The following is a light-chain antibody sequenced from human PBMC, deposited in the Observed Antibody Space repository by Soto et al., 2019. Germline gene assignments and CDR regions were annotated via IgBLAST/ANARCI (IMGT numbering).Light chain of an antibody. Sequence: QSALTQPASVSGSPGQSITISCTGTSSDVGTYTYVSWYKQHPGKAPKLVIYEVTNRPSGVSNRFAGSKSGNTASLTISGLQAEDEGDYYCSSYSRSNTPVVFGGGTKVTVL. V-gene: IGLV2-14*01. J-gene: IGLJ2*01. CDR2: EVT. CDR3: SSYSRSNTPVV. CDR1: SSDVGTYTY.